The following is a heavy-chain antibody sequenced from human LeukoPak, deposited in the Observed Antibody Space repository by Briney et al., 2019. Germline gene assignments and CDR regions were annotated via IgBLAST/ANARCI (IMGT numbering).Heavy chain of an antibody. J-gene: IGHJ4*02. V-gene: IGHV4-34*01. CDR3: ARRGSGSYYNDLMDY. Sequence: SETLSLTCAVYGGSFSGYYWSWIRPPPGKGLGWIGEINHSGSTNYNPSLKSRVTISVDTSKNQFSLKLSSVTAADTAVYYCARRGSGSYYNDLMDYWGQGTLVTVSS. CDR2: INHSGST. CDR1: GGSFSGYY. D-gene: IGHD3-10*01.